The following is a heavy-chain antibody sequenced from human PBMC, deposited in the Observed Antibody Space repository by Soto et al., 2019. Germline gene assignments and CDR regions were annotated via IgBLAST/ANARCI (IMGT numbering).Heavy chain of an antibody. CDR2: IYYGGST. D-gene: IGHD3-10*01. J-gene: IGHJ5*02. CDR1: GGSISSSSYY. CDR3: ARHSYSYCSGYGFWFDP. Sequence: QLQLQESGPGLVKPSETLSLTCTVSGGSISSSSYYWGWIRQPPGEGLEWVGSIYYGGSTYYNPSLKSRVTVAGDTSKKQFSLKLSSVTAADTAVYYCARHSYSYCSGYGFWFDPWGQGTLVPVSS. V-gene: IGHV4-39*01.